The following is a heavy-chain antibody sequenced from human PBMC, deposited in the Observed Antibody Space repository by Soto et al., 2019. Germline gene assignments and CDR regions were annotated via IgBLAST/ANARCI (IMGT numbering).Heavy chain of an antibody. J-gene: IGHJ3*02. CDR3: AKEDDYGDYANDAFDM. V-gene: IGHV3-23*01. Sequence: EAQLLQSGGGLVQPGGSLRLSCAASGIIFTTYAMSWVRQAPGKGLEWVSAISGSGGSTYYADSVKGRFTISRDNSKNMVYLQMNSLRAEDTAVYYCAKEDDYGDYANDAFDMWGQGTMVTVSS. CDR1: GIIFTTYA. D-gene: IGHD4-17*01. CDR2: ISGSGGST.